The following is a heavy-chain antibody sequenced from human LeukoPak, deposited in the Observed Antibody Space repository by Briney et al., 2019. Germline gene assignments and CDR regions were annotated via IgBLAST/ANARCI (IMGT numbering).Heavy chain of an antibody. J-gene: IGHJ3*02. Sequence: ASVKVSCKASGYTFTSYDINWVRQAAGQGLEWMGWMNPNSGNTGYAQKFQGRVTMTRNTSISTAYMELSSLRSGDTAVYYCARPVVPAANAFDIWGQGTMVTVSS. CDR2: MNPNSGNT. CDR3: ARPVVPAANAFDI. CDR1: GYTFTSYD. D-gene: IGHD2-2*01. V-gene: IGHV1-8*01.